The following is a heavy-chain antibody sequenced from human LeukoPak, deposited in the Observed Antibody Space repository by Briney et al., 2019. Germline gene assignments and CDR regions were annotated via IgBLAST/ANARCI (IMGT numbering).Heavy chain of an antibody. CDR1: GGSISSYY. D-gene: IGHD2-2*02. V-gene: IGHV4-4*07. J-gene: IGHJ3*02. Sequence: ASETLSLTCTVSGGSISSYYWSWIRQPAGKGLGWIGRIYTSGSTNYNPSLKSRVTMSVDTSKNQFSLRLSSVTAADTAVYYCARVGSGRYCSSTSCYTDLAAFDIWGQGTMVTVSS. CDR2: IYTSGST. CDR3: ARVGSGRYCSSTSCYTDLAAFDI.